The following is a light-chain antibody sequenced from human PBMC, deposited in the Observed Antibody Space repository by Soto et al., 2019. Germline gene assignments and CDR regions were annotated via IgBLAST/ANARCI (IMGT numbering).Light chain of an antibody. J-gene: IGKJ4*01. CDR1: QSVSTN. Sequence: EIVMTPSPATLSVPPVERATLSCRASQSVSTNLAWYQQTPGQAPRLLIYGASSRATGIPDRFSGSGSGTDFTLTISRLEPEDFAVYYCQQFRSSPITFGGGTKVDIK. V-gene: IGKV3-20*01. CDR3: QQFRSSPIT. CDR2: GAS.